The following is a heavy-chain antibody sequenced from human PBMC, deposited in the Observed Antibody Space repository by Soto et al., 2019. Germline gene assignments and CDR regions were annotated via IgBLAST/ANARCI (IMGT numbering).Heavy chain of an antibody. V-gene: IGHV1-18*01. J-gene: IGHJ4*02. CDR3: ARDHLYSSSWYLNY. Sequence: ASVAVSCKASGYTFTSYGISWVRQAPGQGLEWMGWISAYNGNTNYAQKLQGRVTMTTDTSTSTAYMELRSLRSDDTAVYYCARDHLYSSSWYLNYWGRGTLVTVSS. CDR2: ISAYNGNT. D-gene: IGHD6-13*01. CDR1: GYTFTSYG.